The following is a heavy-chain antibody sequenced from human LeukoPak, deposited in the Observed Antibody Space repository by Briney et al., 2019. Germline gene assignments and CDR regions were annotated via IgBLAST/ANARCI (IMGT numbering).Heavy chain of an antibody. V-gene: IGHV6-1*01. Sequence: SQTLSLTCAVSGDSVSSNSVTWNWIRQSPSRGLEWLGRTYYRSTWYNDYAVSVRGRITVNPDTSKNQFSLHLNSVTPEDTAVYYCTRRLTQYDCFDPWGQGILVTVSS. J-gene: IGHJ5*02. CDR3: TRRLTQYDCFDP. CDR2: TYYRSTWYN. D-gene: IGHD2-2*01. CDR1: GDSVSSNSVT.